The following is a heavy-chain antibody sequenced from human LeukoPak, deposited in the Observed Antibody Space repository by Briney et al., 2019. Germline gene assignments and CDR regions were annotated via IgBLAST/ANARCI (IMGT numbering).Heavy chain of an antibody. CDR1: GFTVSSNY. D-gene: IGHD5-18*01. Sequence: PGGSLRLSCAASGFTVSSNYMSWVRQAPGKGLEWVSVIYSGGSTYYADSVKGRFTISRDNSKNTLYLQMNSLRAEDTAVYYCASTPAGGYSYGYGYWGHGTLVTVSS. J-gene: IGHJ4*01. CDR3: ASTPAGGYSYGYGY. V-gene: IGHV3-53*01. CDR2: IYSGGST.